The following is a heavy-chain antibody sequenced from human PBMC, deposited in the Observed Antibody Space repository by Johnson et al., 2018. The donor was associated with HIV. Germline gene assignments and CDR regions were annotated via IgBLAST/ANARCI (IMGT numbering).Heavy chain of an antibody. J-gene: IGHJ3*02. CDR1: GFTFSTYG. V-gene: IGHV3-33*06. CDR3: AKRMGGEAFDI. D-gene: IGHD1-26*01. CDR2: IWFDGSNK. Sequence: VESGGGVVQSGRSLRLSCAASGFTFSTYGMHWVRQAPGKGLEWVAVIWFDGSNKYYADSVKGRFTISRDNSKNTLYLQMNSLRAEDTAVYYCAKRMGGEAFDIWGQGTMVTVSS.